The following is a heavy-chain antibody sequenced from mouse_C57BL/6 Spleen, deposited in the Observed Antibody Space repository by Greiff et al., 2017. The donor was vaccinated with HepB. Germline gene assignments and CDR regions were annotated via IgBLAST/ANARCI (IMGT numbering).Heavy chain of an antibody. CDR1: GFTFSSYG. CDR3: ARRVGWYFDV. V-gene: IGHV5-6*01. Sequence: VQLKESGGDLVKPGGSLKLSCAASGFTFSSYGMSWVRQTPDKRLEWVATISSGGSYTYYPDSVKGRFTISRDNAKNTLYLQMSRLKSEDTAMYYCARRVGWYFDVWGTGTTVTVSS. CDR2: ISSGGSYT. J-gene: IGHJ1*03. D-gene: IGHD1-1*01.